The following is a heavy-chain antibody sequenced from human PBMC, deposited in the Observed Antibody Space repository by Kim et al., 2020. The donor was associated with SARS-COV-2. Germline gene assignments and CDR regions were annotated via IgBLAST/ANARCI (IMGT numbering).Heavy chain of an antibody. CDR3: TTGGYSSSWEYYYGMDV. J-gene: IGHJ6*02. CDR2: IKSKTDGGTT. D-gene: IGHD6-13*01. Sequence: GGSLRLSCAASGFTFSNAWMSWVHQAPGKGLEWVGRIKSKTDGGTTDYAAPVKGRFTISRDDSKNTLYLQMNSLKTEDTAVYYCTTGGYSSSWEYYYGMDVWGQGTTVTVSS. V-gene: IGHV3-15*01. CDR1: GFTFSNAW.